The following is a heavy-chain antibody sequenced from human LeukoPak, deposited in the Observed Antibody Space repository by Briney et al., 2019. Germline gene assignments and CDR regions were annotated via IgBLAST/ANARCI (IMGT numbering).Heavy chain of an antibody. V-gene: IGHV1-69*13. Sequence: GASVKVSCKASGGTFSSYAISWVRQAPGQGLEWMGGIIPIFGTANYAQKFQGRVTITADESTSTAYMELSSLRSEDTAVYYCARGGVTMVRGVILDAFDIWGQGTMVTVSS. J-gene: IGHJ3*02. CDR2: IIPIFGTA. D-gene: IGHD3-10*01. CDR3: ARGGVTMVRGVILDAFDI. CDR1: GGTFSSYA.